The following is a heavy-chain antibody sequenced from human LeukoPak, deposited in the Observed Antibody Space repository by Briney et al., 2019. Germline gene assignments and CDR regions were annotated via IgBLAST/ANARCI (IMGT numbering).Heavy chain of an antibody. V-gene: IGHV3-48*03. D-gene: IGHD3-22*01. CDR3: ARGEYYYDGSGSGIKSFDY. CDR1: RFTLSSYE. Sequence: RGSLRVSCAVSRFTLSSYEMNSVRQGLGKGVEWVSYISSGTSIYYADSVKGRFTIFRDNAKNSLYLQMNSLRGEDTAVYYCARGEYYYDGSGSGIKSFDYWGQGTLVTVSS. J-gene: IGHJ4*02. CDR2: ISSGTSI.